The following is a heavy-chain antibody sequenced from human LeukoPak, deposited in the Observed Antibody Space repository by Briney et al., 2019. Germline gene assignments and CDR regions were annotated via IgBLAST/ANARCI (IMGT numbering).Heavy chain of an antibody. J-gene: IGHJ1*01. Sequence: SETLSLTCTVSGGSISSGDYYWSWIRQPPGKGLEWIVYIYYSGSTYYNPSLKSRVTISVDTSKNQFSLKLSSVTAADTAVYYCARDYYDSSGYYYGYFQHWGQGTLVTVSS. CDR1: GGSISSGDYY. CDR3: ARDYYDSSGYYYGYFQH. V-gene: IGHV4-30-4*01. D-gene: IGHD3-22*01. CDR2: IYYSGST.